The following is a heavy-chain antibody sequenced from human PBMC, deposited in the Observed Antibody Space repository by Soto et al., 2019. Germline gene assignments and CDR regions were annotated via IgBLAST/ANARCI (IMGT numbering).Heavy chain of an antibody. J-gene: IGHJ4*02. Sequence: QLQLQESGPGLVKPSETLSLTCTVSGGSISSSSYYWGWIRQPPGKGLEWIGSIYYSGSTYYNPSLKSRVTISVDTSKNQFSRKLSSVTAADTAVYYWARHNLHSSGHNAYWGQGTLVTVYS. V-gene: IGHV4-39*01. D-gene: IGHD3-22*01. CDR3: ARHNLHSSGHNAY. CDR1: GGSISSSSYY. CDR2: IYYSGST.